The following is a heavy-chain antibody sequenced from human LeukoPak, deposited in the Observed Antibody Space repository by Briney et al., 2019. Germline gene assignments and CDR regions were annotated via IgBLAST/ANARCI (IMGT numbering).Heavy chain of an antibody. CDR3: ARDRSGSGRYYFDY. CDR1: GGSISSHY. Sequence: SETLSLTCTVSGGSISSHYWSWIRQPSGKGLEWIGYIYYSGSTNYNPSLKSRVTISVDTSKNQFSLKLSSVTAVDTAAYYCARDRSGSGRYYFDYWGQGTLVTVSS. CDR2: IYYSGST. J-gene: IGHJ4*02. V-gene: IGHV4-59*11. D-gene: IGHD3-10*01.